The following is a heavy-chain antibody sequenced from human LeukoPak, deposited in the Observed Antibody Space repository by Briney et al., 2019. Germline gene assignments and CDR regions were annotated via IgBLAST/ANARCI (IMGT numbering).Heavy chain of an antibody. J-gene: IGHJ3*02. CDR3: ARDVLIAADGVIRLDAFDI. V-gene: IGHV3-21*01. CDR1: GFTFSSYN. CDR2: ISSGSSFI. D-gene: IGHD6-13*01. Sequence: PGGSLRLACAASGFTFSSYNMNWVRQTPGKGLEWVSSISSGSSFIYYADSVKGRFTISRDNAKNSLYLQMNSLRAEDTAVYYCARDVLIAADGVIRLDAFDIWGQGTVVTVSS.